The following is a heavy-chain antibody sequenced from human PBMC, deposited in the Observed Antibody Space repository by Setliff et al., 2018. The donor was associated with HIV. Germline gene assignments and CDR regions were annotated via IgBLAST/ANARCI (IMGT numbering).Heavy chain of an antibody. Sequence: GGSLRLSCVASGFAVSSNYMSWVRQAPGEGLEWVSVIYNSGSTYYADSVKGRFTISRDNAKNSLYLQMNSLRAEDTAVYYCARDHQFYDICDYWGQGTLVTVSS. J-gene: IGHJ4*02. CDR3: ARDHQFYDICDY. V-gene: IGHV3-66*01. D-gene: IGHD3-9*01. CDR1: GFAVSSNY. CDR2: IYNSGST.